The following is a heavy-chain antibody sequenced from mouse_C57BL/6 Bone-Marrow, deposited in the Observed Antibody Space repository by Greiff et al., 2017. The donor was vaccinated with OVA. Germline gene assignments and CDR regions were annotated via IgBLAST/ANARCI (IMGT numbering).Heavy chain of an antibody. CDR1: GFSLTSYA. CDR2: IWTGGGT. V-gene: IGHV2-9-1*01. CDR3: ARTSYYYGKGLDY. J-gene: IGHJ2*01. D-gene: IGHD1-1*01. Sequence: VQLQQSGPGLVAPSQSLSITCTVSGFSLTSYAISWVRQPPGKGLEWLGVIWTGGGTNYNSALKSRLSISKDNSKSQVFLKMNSLQTDDTARYYCARTSYYYGKGLDYWGQGTTLTVSS.